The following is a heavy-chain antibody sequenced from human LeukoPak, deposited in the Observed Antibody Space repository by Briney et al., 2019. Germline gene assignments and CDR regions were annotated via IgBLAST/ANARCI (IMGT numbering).Heavy chain of an antibody. CDR2: IYYSGST. Sequence: KSSETLSLTCTVSGGSISSSSYYWGWIRQPPGKGLEWIGSIYYSGSTYYNPSLKSRVTISVDTSKNQFSLKLSSVTAADTAVYYCARGAGLLLLRGQGTLVTVSS. CDR3: ARGAGLLLL. J-gene: IGHJ4*02. V-gene: IGHV4-39*07. CDR1: GGSISSSSYY. D-gene: IGHD3-22*01.